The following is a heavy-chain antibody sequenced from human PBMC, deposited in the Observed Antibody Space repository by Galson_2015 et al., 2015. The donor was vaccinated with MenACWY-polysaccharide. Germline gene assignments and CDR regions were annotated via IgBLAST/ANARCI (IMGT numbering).Heavy chain of an antibody. D-gene: IGHD3-10*01. V-gene: IGHV1-8*01. CDR2: MNPNSGNS. Sequence: SVKVSCKASGYTFTNYDINWVRQAPGQGLEWMAWMNPNSGNSGYAQKFHGRVTQTKDTSINTAYLELSSLRSEDTAMYYCARTFGDFDYWGQGTPVTVSS. CDR1: GYTFTNYD. J-gene: IGHJ4*02. CDR3: ARTFGDFDY.